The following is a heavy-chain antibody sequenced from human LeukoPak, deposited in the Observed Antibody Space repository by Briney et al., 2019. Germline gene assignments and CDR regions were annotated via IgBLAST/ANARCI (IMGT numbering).Heavy chain of an antibody. CDR1: GFTFSNYW. J-gene: IGHJ5*02. CDR3: ARDNIMIAPNWFDP. V-gene: IGHV3-7*01. D-gene: IGHD3-22*01. CDR2: IKQDGSEK. Sequence: GGSLRLSCAASGFTFSNYWMSWVRQAPGKGLEWVANIKQDGSEKYYVDSVKGRFTISRDNAKNSLYLQMNSLRAEDTAVYYCARDNIMIAPNWFDPWGQGTLVTVSS.